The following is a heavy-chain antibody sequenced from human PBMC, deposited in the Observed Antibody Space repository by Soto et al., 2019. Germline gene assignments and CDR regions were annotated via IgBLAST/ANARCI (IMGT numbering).Heavy chain of an antibody. CDR1: GGTFSSYA. Sequence: ASVKVSCKASGGTFSSYAISWVRQAPGQGLEWMGGIIPIFGTANYAQKFQDRVTITADESTSTAYMELSSLRSEDTAVYYCARASEMATIFGYWGQGTLVTVS. J-gene: IGHJ4*02. CDR3: ARASEMATIFGY. D-gene: IGHD5-12*01. CDR2: IIPIFGTA. V-gene: IGHV1-69*13.